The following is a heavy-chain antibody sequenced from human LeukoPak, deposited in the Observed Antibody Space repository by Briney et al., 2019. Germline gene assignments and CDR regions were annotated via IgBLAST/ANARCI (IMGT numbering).Heavy chain of an antibody. CDR1: GFTFSSYA. J-gene: IGHJ4*02. Sequence: PGGSLRLSCAASGFTFSSYAMSWVRQAPGKGLEWVSAISGSGGSTYYADSVKGRFTISRDNSKNTLYLQMNSLRAEDTAVYYCAKDAQQRYCSSTSCFPLRNYSDYWGQGTLVTVSS. D-gene: IGHD2-2*01. CDR3: AKDAQQRYCSSTSCFPLRNYSDY. V-gene: IGHV3-23*01. CDR2: ISGSGGST.